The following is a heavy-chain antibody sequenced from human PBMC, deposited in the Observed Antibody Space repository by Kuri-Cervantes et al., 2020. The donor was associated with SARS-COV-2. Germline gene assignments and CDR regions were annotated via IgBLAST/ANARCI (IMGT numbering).Heavy chain of an antibody. J-gene: IGHJ3*02. CDR2: FHPEDGET. Sequence: ASVKVSCKASGGTFSSYAISWVRQAPGQGLEWMGGFHPEDGETICAQKFQGRLTMTQDTSTDTAYMELSSLRSEDTAVYYCASGAAPSAFDIWGQGTMVTVSS. CDR1: GGTFSSYA. V-gene: IGHV1-24*01. CDR3: ASGAAPSAFDI. D-gene: IGHD1-26*01.